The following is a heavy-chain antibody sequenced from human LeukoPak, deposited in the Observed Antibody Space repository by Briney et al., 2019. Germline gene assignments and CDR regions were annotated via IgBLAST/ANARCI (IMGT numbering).Heavy chain of an antibody. CDR1: GGTFSSYA. CDR3: AREGGYYGDYGSPLGY. J-gene: IGHJ4*02. V-gene: IGHV1-69*13. D-gene: IGHD4-17*01. Sequence: SVKVSCKASGGTFSSYAISWVRQAPGQGLEWMGGIIPIFGTANYAQKFQGRVTITADESTSTAYMELSSLRSEDTAVYYCAREGGYYGDYGSPLGYWGQGTLVTVSS. CDR2: IIPIFGTA.